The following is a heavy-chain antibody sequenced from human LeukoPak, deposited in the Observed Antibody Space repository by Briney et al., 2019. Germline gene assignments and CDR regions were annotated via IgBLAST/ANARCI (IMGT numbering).Heavy chain of an antibody. CDR2: ISYDGSNE. CDR1: GFTFSSYV. CDR3: ARVPEYYYYYMDV. D-gene: IGHD2-2*01. J-gene: IGHJ6*03. V-gene: IGHV3-30*04. Sequence: GRSLRLSCAASGFTFSSYVMHWVRQAPGKGLEWVAIISYDGSNEYYADSVKGRFTISRDNSKNTLYLQMNSLRAADTAVYYCARVPEYYYYYMDVWGKGTTVTVSS.